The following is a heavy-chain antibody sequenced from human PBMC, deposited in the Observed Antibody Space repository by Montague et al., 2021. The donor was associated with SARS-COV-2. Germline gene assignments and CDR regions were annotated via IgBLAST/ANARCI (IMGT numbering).Heavy chain of an antibody. CDR1: GFSLSTSGMC. J-gene: IGHJ4*02. Sequence: PALGKPTQTLTLTCTFSGFSLSTSGMCVSWIRQLPGKALEWLALIDWDDDKYYSTSLKTRLTISKDTSKNQVVLTMTNMDPVDTATYYCARIRDYDILTGSYSGFDYWGQGTLVTVSS. CDR3: ARIRDYDILTGSYSGFDY. D-gene: IGHD3-9*01. V-gene: IGHV2-70*01. CDR2: IDWDDDK.